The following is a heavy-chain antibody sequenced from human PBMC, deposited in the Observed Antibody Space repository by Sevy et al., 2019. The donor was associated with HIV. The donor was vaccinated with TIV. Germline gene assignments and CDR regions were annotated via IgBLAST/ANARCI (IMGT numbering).Heavy chain of an antibody. CDR3: AKEESVVVVPAAMNRYGMDV. V-gene: IGHV3-30*18. CDR2: ISYNGSNK. CDR1: GFTFSSYG. D-gene: IGHD2-2*01. Sequence: GGSLRLSCAASGFTFSSYGMHWVRQAPGKGLEWVAVISYNGSNKYYADSVKGRFTISRDNSKNTLYLQMNSLRAEDTAVYYCAKEESVVVVPAAMNRYGMDVWGQGTTVTVSS. J-gene: IGHJ6*02.